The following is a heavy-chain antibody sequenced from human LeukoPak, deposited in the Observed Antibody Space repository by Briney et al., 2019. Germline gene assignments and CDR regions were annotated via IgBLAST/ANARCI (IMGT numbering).Heavy chain of an antibody. Sequence: SETLSLTCAVYGGSFSGYYWSWIRQPPGKGLEWIGEINHSGSTNYNPSLKSRVTISVDTSKNQFSLKLSSVTAADTVVYYCAVRRRVGATYYWGQGTLVTVSS. J-gene: IGHJ4*02. CDR3: AVRRRVGATYY. CDR2: INHSGST. V-gene: IGHV4-34*01. D-gene: IGHD1-26*01. CDR1: GGSFSGYY.